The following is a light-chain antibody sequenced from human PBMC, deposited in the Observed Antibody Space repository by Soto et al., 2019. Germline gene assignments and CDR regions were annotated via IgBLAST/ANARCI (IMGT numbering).Light chain of an antibody. CDR2: KAS. Sequence: IQRTQSPSTLSASVGGRVTITCRAIQSISSWLAWYQQKPGKAPKLLIYKASGLESGVPSRFSGSGSGTDFTLTISSLQPDDFATYYCQQYNSYSPLTFGGGTKVDIK. CDR1: QSISSW. V-gene: IGKV1-5*03. J-gene: IGKJ4*01. CDR3: QQYNSYSPLT.